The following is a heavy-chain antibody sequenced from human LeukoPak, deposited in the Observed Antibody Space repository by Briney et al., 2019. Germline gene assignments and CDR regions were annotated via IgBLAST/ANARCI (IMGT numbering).Heavy chain of an antibody. J-gene: IGHJ4*02. CDR2: ISESGGYT. V-gene: IGHV3-23*01. Sequence: ETLSLTCTVSGGSISSYYWSWVRQAPGKGLEWVSAISESGGYTKYADPVKGRFTISRDNSKNTLYLQMISLKAEDTAAYYCATEDSSDYYSFDYWGQGTLVTVSS. CDR3: ATEDSSDYYSFDY. CDR1: GGSISSYY. D-gene: IGHD3-22*01.